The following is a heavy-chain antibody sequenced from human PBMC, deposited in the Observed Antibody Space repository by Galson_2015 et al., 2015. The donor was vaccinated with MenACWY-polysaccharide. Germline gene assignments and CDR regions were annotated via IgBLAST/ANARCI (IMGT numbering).Heavy chain of an antibody. V-gene: IGHV3-74*01. CDR3: TKAGAKYCSGSSCYFNWFDP. CDR2: INSDGRST. J-gene: IGHJ5*02. CDR1: GFTFSGNW. D-gene: IGHD2-15*01. Sequence: SLRLSCAASGFTFSGNWMHWVRQAPGKGLVWVSRINSDGRSTSYADSVKGRFTTSRDNAENTLYLEMNSLRVEDTAVYYCTKAGAKYCSGSSCYFNWFDPWGQGTLVTVSS.